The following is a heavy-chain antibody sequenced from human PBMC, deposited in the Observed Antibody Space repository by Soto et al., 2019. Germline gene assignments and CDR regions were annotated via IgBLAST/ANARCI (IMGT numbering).Heavy chain of an antibody. CDR3: IYYYDSSTYFHVDY. D-gene: IGHD3-22*01. CDR1: GFTFSNAW. CDR2: IKSKTDGGTT. Sequence: EVQLVESGGGLVKPGGSLRLSCAGSGFTFSNAWIHWVRQAPGKGLEWVGRIKSKTDGGTTDHAAPVKGRFTISRDDSKNTVYLQMNSLKSEDSAVYYCIYYYDSSTYFHVDYWGQGTLVTVSS. V-gene: IGHV3-15*01. J-gene: IGHJ4*02.